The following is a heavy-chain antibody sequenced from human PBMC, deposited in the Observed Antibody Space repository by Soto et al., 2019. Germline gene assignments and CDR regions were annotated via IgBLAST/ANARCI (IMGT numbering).Heavy chain of an antibody. CDR3: AKDQDTSGYYSVGD. CDR2: ISFDGSSQ. CDR1: GFKFRSHA. J-gene: IGHJ4*02. D-gene: IGHD3-22*01. V-gene: IGHV3-30-3*01. Sequence: QVQLVESGGGVVQPGRSLRLSCAASGFKFRSHAIHWVRQAPGQGLEWVAVISFDGSSQYYADFVKGRFTVSRDNSKTTLYLQLNSLRAEDTALYFCAKDQDTSGYYSVGDWGRGTLVTVSS.